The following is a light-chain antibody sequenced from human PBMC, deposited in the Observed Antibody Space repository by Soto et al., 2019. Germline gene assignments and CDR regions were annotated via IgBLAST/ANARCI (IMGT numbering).Light chain of an antibody. V-gene: IGLV2-14*01. CDR1: SSDVGDYNY. J-gene: IGLJ3*02. CDR3: TSYTSTSSLRV. Sequence: QSALTQPASVSGSPGQSITISCTGTSSDVGDYNYVSWYQQHPGKAPKLMIYGVSNRPSGISSRFSGSKSGNTASLTISGLQAEDEADYYCTSYTSTSSLRVFGGGTQLTVL. CDR2: GVS.